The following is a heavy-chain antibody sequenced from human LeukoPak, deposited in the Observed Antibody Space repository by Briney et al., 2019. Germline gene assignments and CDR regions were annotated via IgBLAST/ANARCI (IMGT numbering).Heavy chain of an antibody. J-gene: IGHJ4*02. CDR1: GFTFSSYW. Sequence: GGSLRLSCADSGFTFSSYWMTWVRQAPGKGLEWVANIKQDGSELFYVDSVKGRFTISRDNAKNLLFLQMNSLRAEDTAVYYCARVFRVHFDYWGQGTLVTVSS. D-gene: IGHD3-10*01. V-gene: IGHV3-7*03. CDR3: ARVFRVHFDY. CDR2: IKQDGSEL.